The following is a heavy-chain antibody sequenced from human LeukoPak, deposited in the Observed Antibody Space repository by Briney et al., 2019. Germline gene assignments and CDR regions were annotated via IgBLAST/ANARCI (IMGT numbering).Heavy chain of an antibody. CDR1: GFTFSSYW. CDR3: AKEWSSSWYEYFQH. D-gene: IGHD6-13*01. CDR2: INSDGSST. J-gene: IGHJ1*01. V-gene: IGHV3-74*01. Sequence: GGSLRLSCAASGFTFSSYWMHWVRQAPGKGLVWVSRINSDGSSTSYADSVKGRFTISRDNAKNTLYLQMNSQRAEDTAVYYCAKEWSSSWYEYFQHWGQGTLVTVSS.